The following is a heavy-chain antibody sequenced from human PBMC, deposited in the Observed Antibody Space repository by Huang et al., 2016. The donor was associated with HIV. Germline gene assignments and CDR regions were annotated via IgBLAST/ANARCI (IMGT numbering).Heavy chain of an antibody. V-gene: IGHV5-51*01. J-gene: IGHJ3*02. CDR2: IYPGDSDT. CDR3: ARQGVGDFVVEPTGLGAFDI. D-gene: IGHD2-2*01. CDR1: GYTFNGYW. Sequence: EVQLVQSGAVVKKPGESLKISCKGSGYTFNGYWIGWVRQWPGKGLEWMGIIYPGDSDTTYSPSFQGQVTISADKSISTAYLQWSGLKASDTAMYYCARQGVGDFVVEPTGLGAFDIWGQGTMVTVSS.